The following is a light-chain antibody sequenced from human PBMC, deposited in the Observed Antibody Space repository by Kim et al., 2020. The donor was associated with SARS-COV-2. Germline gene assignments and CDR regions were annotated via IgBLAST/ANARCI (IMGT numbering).Light chain of an antibody. J-gene: IGKJ5*01. Sequence: IQMTQSPSSLSASVGDRVTITCQASQDISRYLNWYQQKPGKAPKLLIYDASDLEVGVPSRFSGSGSGTDFSLTISSLQPEDIATYYCQQYESFPITFGQGTRLEIK. CDR1: QDISRY. V-gene: IGKV1-33*01. CDR3: QQYESFPIT. CDR2: DAS.